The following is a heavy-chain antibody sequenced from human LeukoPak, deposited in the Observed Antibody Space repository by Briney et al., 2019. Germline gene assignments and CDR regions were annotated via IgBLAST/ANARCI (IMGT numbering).Heavy chain of an antibody. J-gene: IGHJ4*02. D-gene: IGHD6-13*01. CDR1: GFTFSSYT. CDR3: ATERDYGSSFDS. CDR2: IVYDGSNK. V-gene: IGHV3-30*09. Sequence: PGGSLRLSCAASGFTFSSYTIRWVRQAPGKGLEWEAVIVYDGSNKYYADSVKGRFAISRDNSKNTLYLQINSLRPDDTAVYYCATERDYGSSFDSWGQGTLVTVSS.